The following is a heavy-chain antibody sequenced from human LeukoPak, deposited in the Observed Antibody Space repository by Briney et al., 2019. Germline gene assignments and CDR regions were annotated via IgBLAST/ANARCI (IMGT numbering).Heavy chain of an antibody. CDR1: GFTFSDFW. CDR2: IKEDGTEK. J-gene: IGHJ4*02. CDR3: VRESRPGGAMGLYHNLDY. Sequence: GGSLRLSCAGSGFTFSDFWMTWVRQTPGKGLEWVANIKEDGTEKNLVDSVKGRFTISRDNTKNLLLLEMNNLRGDDTAIYYCVRESRPGGAMGLYHNLDYWGQGTLVAASS. D-gene: IGHD1-1*01. V-gene: IGHV3-7*01.